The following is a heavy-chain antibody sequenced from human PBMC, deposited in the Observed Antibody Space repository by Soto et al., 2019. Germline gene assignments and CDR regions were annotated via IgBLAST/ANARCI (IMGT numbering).Heavy chain of an antibody. V-gene: IGHV4-30-4*01. J-gene: IGHJ4*02. D-gene: IGHD1-1*01. Sequence: QVQLQESGPGLVKPSQTLSLTCTVSGGSISSGDYYWSWIRQPPGKGLEWIGYIYYSGFTYYNPSINSRLTMSADTSNNQFSPKLSSVIAADAACYYCPSSDNNDHFEHWRPGGVVNVSS. CDR1: GGSISSGDYY. CDR3: PSSDNNDHFEH. CDR2: IYYSGFT.